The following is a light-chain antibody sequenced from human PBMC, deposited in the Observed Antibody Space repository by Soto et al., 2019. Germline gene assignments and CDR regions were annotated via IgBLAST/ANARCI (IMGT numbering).Light chain of an antibody. J-gene: IGKJ4*01. CDR1: ESVSSSY. V-gene: IGKV3-20*01. CDR3: QQYGPAFT. Sequence: EIVLTQSPGTLSLSPGERATLSRRASESVSSSYLTWDQQKPGQAPRLLIYGASSRATGIPDRFSGSGSGTDFTLTISRLEPEVFAVYYCQQYGPAFTFGGGTKVEIK. CDR2: GAS.